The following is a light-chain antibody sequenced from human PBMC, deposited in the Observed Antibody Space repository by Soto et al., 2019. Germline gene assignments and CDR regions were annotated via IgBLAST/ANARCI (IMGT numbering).Light chain of an antibody. CDR1: QRVSSHS. CDR3: HHYPRSSWT. J-gene: IGKJ1*01. Sequence: EIVLTQSPGTLSLSPGERATLSCRASQRVSSHSLAWYQQKPGQAPRTLIYGASSRATGIPDRFSASGSGTDFTLTISRLEPEDFAVYYCHHYPRSSWTFCQGTKVEVK. CDR2: GAS. V-gene: IGKV3-20*01.